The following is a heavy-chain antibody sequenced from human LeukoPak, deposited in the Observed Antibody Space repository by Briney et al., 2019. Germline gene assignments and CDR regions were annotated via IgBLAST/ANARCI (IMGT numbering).Heavy chain of an antibody. CDR2: ISGSGGST. Sequence: GGSLRLSCAASGFTFSSYAMSWVRQAPGKGLEWVSAISGSGGSTYYADSVKGRFTISRDNAKNSLYLEMNSLRVEDTALYYCAKQQLGYFDYWGQGTLVTVSS. CDR3: AKQQLGYFDY. V-gene: IGHV3-23*01. CDR1: GFTFSSYA. J-gene: IGHJ4*02. D-gene: IGHD6-13*01.